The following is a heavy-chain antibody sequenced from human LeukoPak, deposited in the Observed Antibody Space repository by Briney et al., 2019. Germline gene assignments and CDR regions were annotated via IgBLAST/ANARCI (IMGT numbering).Heavy chain of an antibody. CDR1: GFTFSSYS. CDR3: ARGAYTYGSYLDF. D-gene: IGHD5-18*01. Sequence: GSLRLSCAASGFTFSSYSMNWVRQAPGKGLEWIGYSYYTGNTNYNPSLKGRVTISVDRSKNQFSLRLSSVTTAGTALYYCARGAYTYGSYLDFWGQGTLVTVSS. CDR2: SYYTGNT. J-gene: IGHJ4*02. V-gene: IGHV4-59*01.